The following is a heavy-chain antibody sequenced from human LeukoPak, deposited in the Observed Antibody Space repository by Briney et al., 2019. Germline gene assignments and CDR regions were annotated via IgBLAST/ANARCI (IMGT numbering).Heavy chain of an antibody. CDR1: GYTFTSYG. Sequence: ASVKVSCKASGYTFTSYGISWVRQAPGQGLEWMGWISAHNGNTNYAQKLQGRVTMTTDTSTSTAYMELRSLRSDDTAVYYCASHYGDYEDWDFWFDPWGQGTLVTVS. D-gene: IGHD4-17*01. CDR2: ISAHNGNT. V-gene: IGHV1-18*04. J-gene: IGHJ5*02. CDR3: ASHYGDYEDWDFWFDP.